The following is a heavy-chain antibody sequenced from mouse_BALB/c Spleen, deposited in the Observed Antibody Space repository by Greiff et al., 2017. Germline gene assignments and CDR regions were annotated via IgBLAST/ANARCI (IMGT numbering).Heavy chain of an antibody. J-gene: IGHJ2*01. Sequence: EVQLVESGGGLVKPGGSLKLSCAASGFTFSDYYMYWVRQTPEKRLEWVATISDGGSYTYYPDSVKGRFTISRDNAKNNLYLQMSSLKSEDTAMYYCAREGGGGRPPFDYWGQGTTLTVSS. CDR3: AREGGGGRPPFDY. CDR1: GFTFSDYY. D-gene: IGHD1-1*02. CDR2: ISDGGSYT. V-gene: IGHV5-4*02.